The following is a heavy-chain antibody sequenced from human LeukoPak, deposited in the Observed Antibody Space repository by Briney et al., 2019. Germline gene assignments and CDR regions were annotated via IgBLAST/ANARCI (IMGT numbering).Heavy chain of an antibody. Sequence: PSETPSLTCGVSGGSVSSSRHYWAWIRQPPGKGLEWIVSIYYSGSTYYNPSLKSGVTISVDTSSNQFSLTLRSVTAADTSVYYCARQSRTTRDPFDSWGRGAQVIVSS. CDR2: IYYSGST. D-gene: IGHD4-11*01. CDR1: GGSVSSSRHY. V-gene: IGHV4-39*01. CDR3: ARQSRTTRDPFDS. J-gene: IGHJ4*02.